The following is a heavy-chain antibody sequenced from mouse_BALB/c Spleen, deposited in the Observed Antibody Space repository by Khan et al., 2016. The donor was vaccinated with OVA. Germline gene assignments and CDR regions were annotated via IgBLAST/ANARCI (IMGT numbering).Heavy chain of an antibody. D-gene: IGHD1-1*01. CDR2: IVGNRGTI. J-gene: IGHJ2*01. V-gene: IGHV5-17*02. Sequence: EVQLKESGGGLVQPGGSRKLSCAASGFTFSSYGMHWVRQAPEKGRDWVATIVGNRGTIYYTDPVRGRFTISRDNPKNTLSLQMTSLMSEDTAMYYCATSYYYGYYFDYWGPGTTLTVSS. CDR1: GFTFSSYG. CDR3: ATSYYYGYYFDY.